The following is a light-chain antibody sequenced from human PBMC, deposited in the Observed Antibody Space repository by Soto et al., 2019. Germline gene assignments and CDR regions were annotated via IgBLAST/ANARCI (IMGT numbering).Light chain of an antibody. CDR1: SSDVGGYNF. V-gene: IGLV2-8*01. J-gene: IGLJ2*01. CDR3: SSYAGSRTLV. Sequence: QSALTQPPSASGSPGLSVTISCTGTSSDVGGYNFVSWYQQHPGKAPKLMISEVNKRPSGVPNRFSGSKSGNTASLTVSGLQAEDEADYYCSSYAGSRTLVFGGGTKVTVL. CDR2: EVN.